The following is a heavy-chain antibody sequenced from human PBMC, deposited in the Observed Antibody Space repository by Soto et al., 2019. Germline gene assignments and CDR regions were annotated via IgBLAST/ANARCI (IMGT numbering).Heavy chain of an antibody. Sequence: PSETLSLTCAVYGGSFSGYYWSWIRQPPGKGLEWIGEINHSGSTNYNPSLKSRVTISVDTSKNQFSLKLSSVTAADTAVYYCARGYNWNDDFDYWGQGTLVTVSS. V-gene: IGHV4-34*01. D-gene: IGHD1-1*01. CDR3: ARGYNWNDDFDY. J-gene: IGHJ4*02. CDR1: GGSFSGYY. CDR2: INHSGST.